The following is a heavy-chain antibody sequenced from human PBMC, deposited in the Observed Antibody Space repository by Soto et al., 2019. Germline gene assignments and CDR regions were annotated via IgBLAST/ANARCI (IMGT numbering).Heavy chain of an antibody. CDR3: ARASPYSSSPYFDY. J-gene: IGHJ4*02. CDR2: IYHSGST. V-gene: IGHV4-30-2*01. CDR1: GGSISSGGYS. Sequence: QLQLQESGSGLVKPSQTLSLTCAVSGGSISSGGYSWSWIRQPPGKGLEWIGYIYHSGSTYYNPSLKSRVTISVDRSKNQFSLKLSSVTAADTAVYYCARASPYSSSPYFDYWGQGTLVTVSS. D-gene: IGHD6-6*01.